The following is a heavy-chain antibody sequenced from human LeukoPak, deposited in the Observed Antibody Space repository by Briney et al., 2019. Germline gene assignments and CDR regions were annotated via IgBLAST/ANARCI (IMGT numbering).Heavy chain of an antibody. V-gene: IGHV4-59*12. CDR2: IYYSGTT. CDR1: GGSISSYY. Sequence: PSETLSLTCTVSGGSISSYYWSWIRQPPGKGLEWIGYIYYSGTTNYNPSLKSRVTISVDTSKNQFSLKLSSVTAADTAVYYCARGERSRALGYWGQGTLVTVSS. D-gene: IGHD1-26*01. CDR3: ARGERSRALGY. J-gene: IGHJ4*02.